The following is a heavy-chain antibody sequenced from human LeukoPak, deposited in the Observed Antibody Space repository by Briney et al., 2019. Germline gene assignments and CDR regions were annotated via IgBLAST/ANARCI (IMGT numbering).Heavy chain of an antibody. CDR1: GDSISRPGYS. CDR3: ARDLDTMIVGARLAR. V-gene: IGHV4-30-4*07. D-gene: IGHD3-22*01. J-gene: IGHJ4*02. Sequence: PSQTLSLTCAVSGDSISRPGYSWNWIRQPPGKGLEWIGYIYYTGSTYYNPSLKSRVTISVDKSKNQFSLKLSSVTAADTAVYYCARDLDTMIVGARLARWGQGTLVTVSS. CDR2: IYYTGST.